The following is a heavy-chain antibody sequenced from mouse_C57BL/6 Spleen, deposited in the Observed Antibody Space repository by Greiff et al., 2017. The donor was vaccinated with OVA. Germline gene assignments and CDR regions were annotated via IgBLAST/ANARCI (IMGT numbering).Heavy chain of an antibody. CDR2: IYPGGGYT. Sequence: LQESGAELVRPGTSVKMSCKASGYTFTNYWIGWAKQRPGNGLEWIGDIYPGGGYTNYNEKFKGKATLTADNSSSPAYMQCSSLTSEDSAIYYCARERGYGNYDYYAMDYWGQGTSVTVSS. CDR1: GYTFTNYW. CDR3: ARERGYGNYDYYAMDY. D-gene: IGHD2-1*01. J-gene: IGHJ4*01. V-gene: IGHV1-63*01.